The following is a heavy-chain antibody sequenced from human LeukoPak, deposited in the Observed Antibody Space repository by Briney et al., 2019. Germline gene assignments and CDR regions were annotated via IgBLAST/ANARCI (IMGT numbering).Heavy chain of an antibody. CDR2: IRSKTDGETT. D-gene: IGHD3-9*01. CDR3: TSFDQGLY. J-gene: IGHJ4*02. CDR1: GFTFTSAW. V-gene: IGHV3-15*01. Sequence: GGSLRLSCAASGFTFTSAWMSWVRQAPGKGLEWVGRIRSKTDGETTDYIAPVKGRFTISRDDSKNTLYPQMNSLKTEDTAVYYCTSFDQGLYWGQGTLVTVTS.